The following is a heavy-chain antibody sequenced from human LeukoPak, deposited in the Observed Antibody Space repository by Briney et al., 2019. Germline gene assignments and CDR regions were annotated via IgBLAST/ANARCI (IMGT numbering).Heavy chain of an antibody. V-gene: IGHV3-30*03. CDR1: GFTFSSYG. CDR3: ARAGYCSSTSCYRAPWAFDY. J-gene: IGHJ4*02. CDR2: ISYDGSNK. D-gene: IGHD2-2*02. Sequence: GRSLRLSCAASGFTFSSYGMHWVRQAPGKGLEWVAVISYDGSNKYYADSVKGRFTISRDNSKNTLYLQMNSLRSEDTAVYYCARAGYCSSTSCYRAPWAFDYWGQGTLVTVSS.